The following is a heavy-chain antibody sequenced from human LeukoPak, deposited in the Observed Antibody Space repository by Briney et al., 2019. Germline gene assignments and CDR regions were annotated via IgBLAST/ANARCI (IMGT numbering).Heavy chain of an antibody. Sequence: GGSLRLSCAASGFTFSSYAMSWVRQAPGKGLEWVSSISSSSSYIYYADSLKGRFTISRDNAKNSLYLQMNSLRAEDTAVYYCARDLLAPFYCSSTSCYNYWGQGTLVTVSS. V-gene: IGHV3-21*01. CDR3: ARDLLAPFYCSSTSCYNY. CDR2: ISSSSSYI. D-gene: IGHD2-2*02. J-gene: IGHJ4*02. CDR1: GFTFSSYA.